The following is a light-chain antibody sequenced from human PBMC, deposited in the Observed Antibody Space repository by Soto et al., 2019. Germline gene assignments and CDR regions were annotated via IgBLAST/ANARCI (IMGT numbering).Light chain of an antibody. J-gene: IGKJ5*01. CDR2: AAS. CDR1: QGIGSW. V-gene: IGKV1D-12*01. CDR3: QQANNFPIT. Sequence: DIHMTQSPSSVSASVGDSVTFTCRASQGIGSWLAWYQQKPGKAPKLLIYAASTLQSGVPSRFSGSGSGTDFTLTINSLQPEDFATYYCQQANNFPITFGQGTRLEIK.